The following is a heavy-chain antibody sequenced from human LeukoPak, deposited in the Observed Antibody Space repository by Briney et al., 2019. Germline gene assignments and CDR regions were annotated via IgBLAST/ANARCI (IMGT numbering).Heavy chain of an antibody. Sequence: SETLSLTCAVSGGSISTYFWTWIRQPPGKGLEWIGYIHYSGSTNYNLSLKSRVTISVDTSKNHFSLKLSSVTAADTAVYYCAREEGGTYDFWGQGTLVTVSS. CDR3: AREEGGTYDF. V-gene: IGHV4-59*01. J-gene: IGHJ4*02. CDR1: GGSISTYF. CDR2: IHYSGST. D-gene: IGHD3-16*01.